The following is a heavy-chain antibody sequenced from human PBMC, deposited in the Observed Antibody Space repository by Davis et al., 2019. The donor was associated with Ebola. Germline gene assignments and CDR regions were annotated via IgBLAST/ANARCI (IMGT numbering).Heavy chain of an antibody. CDR3: ARNFAVITMVQGVISEFDY. V-gene: IGHV4-39*01. CDR1: GGSIGSSSYY. Sequence: MPSETLSLTCTVSGGSIGSSSYYWGRIRQPPGKGLEWIGSIYYSGSTYYNPSLKSRVTTSVDTSKNQFSLKLSSVTAADTAVYYCARNFAVITMVQGVISEFDYWGQGTLVTVSS. CDR2: IYYSGST. J-gene: IGHJ4*02. D-gene: IGHD3-10*01.